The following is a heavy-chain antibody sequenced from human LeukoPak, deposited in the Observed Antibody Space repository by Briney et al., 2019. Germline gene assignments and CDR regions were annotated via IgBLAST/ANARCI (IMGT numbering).Heavy chain of an antibody. Sequence: GASVKVSCKASGGTFSSYAISWVRQAPGQGLEWMGGIIPIFGTANYAQKFQGRVTITTDESTSTAYMELSSLRSEDTAVYYCARDGRNYYYDSSDYYAFAYWGQGALVTVSS. V-gene: IGHV1-69*05. CDR1: GGTFSSYA. J-gene: IGHJ4*02. CDR2: IIPIFGTA. CDR3: ARDGRNYYYDSSDYYAFAY. D-gene: IGHD3-22*01.